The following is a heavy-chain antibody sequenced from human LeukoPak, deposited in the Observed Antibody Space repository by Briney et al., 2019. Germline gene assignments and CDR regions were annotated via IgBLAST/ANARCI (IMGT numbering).Heavy chain of an antibody. CDR1: SGSIRSYY. J-gene: IGHJ4*02. CDR3: ASGSSPLFDY. CDR2: IYNSGTT. D-gene: IGHD2-2*01. V-gene: IGHV4-59*01. Sequence: SETLSLTCTVSSGSIRSYYWNWIRRPPGKGLEWIGYIYNSGTTSYNPSLKSRVTISLDTSKIHFSLKLTSVTAADTAVYYCASGSSPLFDYWGQGTLVTVSS.